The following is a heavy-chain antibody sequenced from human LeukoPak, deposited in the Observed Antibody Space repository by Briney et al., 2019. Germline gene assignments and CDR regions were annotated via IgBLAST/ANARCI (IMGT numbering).Heavy chain of an antibody. D-gene: IGHD6-13*01. CDR2: ISSSSSTI. Sequence: GGSLRLSCAASGFTFSSYSMNWVRQAPGKGLEWVSYISSSSSTIYYADSAKGRFTISRDNAKNSLYLQMNSLRDEDTAVYYCARGAAAGTYYFDYWGQGTLVTVSS. CDR3: ARGAAAGTYYFDY. CDR1: GFTFSSYS. V-gene: IGHV3-48*02. J-gene: IGHJ4*02.